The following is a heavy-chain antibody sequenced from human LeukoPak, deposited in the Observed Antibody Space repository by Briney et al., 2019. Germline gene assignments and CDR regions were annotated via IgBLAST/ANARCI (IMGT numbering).Heavy chain of an antibody. CDR2: ISSSGSTI. J-gene: IGHJ4*02. D-gene: IGHD3-22*01. CDR1: GLTISSYG. V-gene: IGHV3-48*03. Sequence: PGGSLRLSCAASGLTISSYGMSWVRQAAGKGLEWISYISSSGSTIFYSDSVKGRFTISRDNAKNSLHLQMNSLTAEDTAVYYCARGGGRGDYNERYYFDYWGQGTLVTVSS. CDR3: ARGGGRGDYNERYYFDY.